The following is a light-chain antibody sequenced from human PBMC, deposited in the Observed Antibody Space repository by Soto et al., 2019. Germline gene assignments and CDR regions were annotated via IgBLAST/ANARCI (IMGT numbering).Light chain of an antibody. CDR1: SSDVGGYNY. V-gene: IGLV2-14*01. CDR3: SSYTCSSTHVV. CDR2: DVS. J-gene: IGLJ2*01. Sequence: HSALTQPASVSGSPGQSITISCTGTSSDVGGYNYVSWYQQHPGKAPKLMIYDVSNRPSGVSNRFSGSKSGNTASLTISGLQAEDEADYYCSSYTCSSTHVVFGGGTKLTVL.